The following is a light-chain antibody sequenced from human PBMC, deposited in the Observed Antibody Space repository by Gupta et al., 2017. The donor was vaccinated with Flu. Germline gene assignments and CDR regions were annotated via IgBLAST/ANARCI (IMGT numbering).Light chain of an antibody. V-gene: IGKV1-5*03. CDR1: QSISSW. CDR2: KAS. Sequence: DIQMTQSPSTLSASVGDRVTSTCRASQSISSWLEWYQQKPGKAPKLMIYKASSVESGVTSRFSGSGYGTEFTLTSSSRQPDDFANYYGQQDNSYSSFGQGTKLEIK. CDR3: QQDNSYSS. J-gene: IGKJ2*03.